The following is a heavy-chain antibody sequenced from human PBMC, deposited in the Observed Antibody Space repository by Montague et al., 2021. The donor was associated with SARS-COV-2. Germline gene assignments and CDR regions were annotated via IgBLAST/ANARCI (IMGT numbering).Heavy chain of an antibody. V-gene: IGHV4-38-2*02. CDR2: IYHGNIRHSAST. J-gene: IGHJ4*02. CDR1: GYSISTGYY. CDR3: AKGPGPYGANSGGCL. D-gene: IGHD4-23*01. Sequence: SETLSLTCTVSGYSISTGYYWGWIRQPPGKGLEWIGSIYHGNIRHSASTHYNPSLQSRVTIPVDSSKNQISLELSSVTGAATAVYYCAKGPGPYGANSGGCLWGPGTLVIISS.